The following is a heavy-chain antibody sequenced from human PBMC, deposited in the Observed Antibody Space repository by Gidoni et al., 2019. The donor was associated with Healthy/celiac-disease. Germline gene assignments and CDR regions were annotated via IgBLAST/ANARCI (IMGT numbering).Heavy chain of an antibody. Sequence: EVQLVESGGGLVKPGGSLSLSCAASGFTFSSYSMNWVRQAPGKGREWVSSISSSSSNIYYADSVKGRFTISRDNAKNSLYLQMNSLRAEDTAVYYCASYGDYSDDAFDIWGQGTMVTVSS. CDR2: ISSSSSNI. CDR1: GFTFSSYS. J-gene: IGHJ3*02. D-gene: IGHD4-17*01. CDR3: ASYGDYSDDAFDI. V-gene: IGHV3-21*01.